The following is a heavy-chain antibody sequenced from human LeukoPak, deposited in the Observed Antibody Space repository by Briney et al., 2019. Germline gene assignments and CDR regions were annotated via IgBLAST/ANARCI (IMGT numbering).Heavy chain of an antibody. CDR2: ISGSGGST. CDR3: AKDRSHIRFEESPANWFDP. J-gene: IGHJ5*02. V-gene: IGHV3-23*01. Sequence: GGSLRLSCAASGFTFSSYAMSWVRQAPGKGLEWVSAISGSGGSTYYADSVKGRFTISRDNSKNTLYLQMNSLRAEDTAVYYCAKDRSHIRFEESPANWFDPWGQGTLVTVSS. D-gene: IGHD3-10*01. CDR1: GFTFSSYA.